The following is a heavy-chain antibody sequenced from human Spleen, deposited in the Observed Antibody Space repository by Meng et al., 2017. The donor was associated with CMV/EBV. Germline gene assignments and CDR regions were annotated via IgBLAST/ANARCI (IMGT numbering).Heavy chain of an antibody. D-gene: IGHD1-7*01. CDR3: ARELYNWNYVAH. V-gene: IGHV4-61*01. Sequence: SETLSLTCTVPGGSVSSGSYYWSWIRQPPGKGLEWIGYIYYSGSTNYNPSLKSRVTISVDTSKNQFSLKLSSVTAADTAVYYCARELYNWNYVAHWGQGTLVTVSS. CDR2: IYYSGST. J-gene: IGHJ4*02. CDR1: GGSVSSGSYY.